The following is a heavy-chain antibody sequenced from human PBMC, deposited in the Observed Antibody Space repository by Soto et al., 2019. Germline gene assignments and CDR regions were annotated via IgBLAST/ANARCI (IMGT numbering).Heavy chain of an antibody. CDR2: IIPIFGTA. CDR1: GGTFSSYA. CDR3: ARREGYNWVMDV. Sequence: AASVKVSCKASGGTFSSYAISWVRQAPGQGLEWMGGIIPIFGTANYAQKFQGRVTITADKSTSTAYMELSSLRSEDTAVYYCARREGYNWVMDVWGQGTTVTVSS. J-gene: IGHJ6*02. V-gene: IGHV1-69*06. D-gene: IGHD1-20*01.